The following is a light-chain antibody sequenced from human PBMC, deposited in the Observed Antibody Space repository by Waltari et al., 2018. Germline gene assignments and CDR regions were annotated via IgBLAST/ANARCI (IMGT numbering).Light chain of an antibody. Sequence: DIQMTQSPSSLSASIGDRVTFTCQASQDISNFLNWYQQKPGGAPKLVIYDASNLETGVPSRFGGSGSGTLFTFTISSLQPEDIATCYCQQYDHLPLTFGGGTKVQIK. J-gene: IGKJ4*01. V-gene: IGKV1-33*01. CDR1: QDISNF. CDR3: QQYDHLPLT. CDR2: DAS.